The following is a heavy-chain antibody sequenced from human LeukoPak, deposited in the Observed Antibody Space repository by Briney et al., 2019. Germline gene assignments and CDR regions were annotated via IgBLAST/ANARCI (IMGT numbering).Heavy chain of an antibody. J-gene: IGHJ3*01. CDR2: IKQDGSEK. CDR1: GFTFSSYW. CDR3: ARQAESGSYFSDAFDF. V-gene: IGHV3-7*01. Sequence: GGSLRLSCAASGFTFSSYWMSWVRQAPGKGLEWVANIKQDGSEKYYVDSLKGRFTISRDNAKNSLYLQMNSLRAEDTAIYYCARQAESGSYFSDAFDFWGQGTMVTVSS. D-gene: IGHD3-10*01.